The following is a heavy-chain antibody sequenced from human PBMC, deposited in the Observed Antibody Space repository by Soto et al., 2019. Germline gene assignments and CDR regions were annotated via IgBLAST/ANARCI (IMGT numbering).Heavy chain of an antibody. V-gene: IGHV1-3*01. J-gene: IGHJ4*02. Sequence: GASVKVSCKASGYSFTSYYMHWVRQAPGQRLEWMGLINASNGNTNYSQKFQGRVTITRDTSASTAYMELSSLRSEDTAVYYCASESYGGEFDYWGQGTLVTVS. CDR3: ASESYGGEFDY. CDR1: GYSFTSYY. CDR2: INASNGNT. D-gene: IGHD4-17*01.